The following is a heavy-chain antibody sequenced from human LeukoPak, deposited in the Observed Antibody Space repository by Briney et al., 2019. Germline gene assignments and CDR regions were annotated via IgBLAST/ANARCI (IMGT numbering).Heavy chain of an antibody. V-gene: IGHV4-39*01. CDR2: IYYSGST. D-gene: IGHD2-15*01. Sequence: SETLSLTCTVSGGSISSSSYYWGWIRQPPGKGLEWIGSIYYSGSTYYNPSLKSRVTISVDTSKNQFSLKLSSVTAADTAVYYCARLRYCSGGSCYSLTARGWFDPWGQGTLVTVSS. CDR1: GGSISSSSYY. J-gene: IGHJ5*02. CDR3: ARLRYCSGGSCYSLTARGWFDP.